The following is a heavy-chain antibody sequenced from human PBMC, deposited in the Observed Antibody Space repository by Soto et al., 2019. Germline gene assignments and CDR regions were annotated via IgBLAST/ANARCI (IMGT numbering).Heavy chain of an antibody. CDR3: ARDGGSGDDYGAHVAFDI. D-gene: IGHD4-17*01. Sequence: QAQLQESGPGLVKPSQTLSLTCTVSGGSISSGDYYWSWIRQPPGKGLEWIGYIYYSGSTYYNPSLKSRVTISVDTSKNQFSLKLSSATAADTAVYYCARDGGSGDDYGAHVAFDIWGQGTMVTVSS. CDR1: GGSISSGDYY. CDR2: IYYSGST. V-gene: IGHV4-30-4*01. J-gene: IGHJ3*02.